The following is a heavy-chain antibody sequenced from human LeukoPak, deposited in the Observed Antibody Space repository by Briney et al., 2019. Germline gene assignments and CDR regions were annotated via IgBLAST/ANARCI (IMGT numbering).Heavy chain of an antibody. CDR1: GFTFSSYG. CDR2: ISYDGSNK. Sequence: GRSLRLSCAASGFTFSSYGMHWVRQAPGKGLEWVAVISYDGSNKYYADSVKGRFTISRDNSKNTLYLQMNSLRAEDTAVYYCAKGLYGIFTGEFCDYWGQGTLVTVSS. J-gene: IGHJ4*02. V-gene: IGHV3-30*18. CDR3: AKGLYGIFTGEFCDY. D-gene: IGHD3-9*01.